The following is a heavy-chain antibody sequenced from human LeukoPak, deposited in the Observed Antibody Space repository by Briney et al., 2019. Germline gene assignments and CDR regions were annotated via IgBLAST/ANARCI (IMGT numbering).Heavy chain of an antibody. Sequence: ASVKVSCKASGYTFTGYYMHWVRQAPGQGLEWMGWINPNSGGTNYAQKFQGRVTMTRDTPISTAYMELSRLRSDDTAVYYCAGGVLLWFGELLRSDAFDIWGQGTMVTVSS. J-gene: IGHJ3*02. V-gene: IGHV1-2*02. CDR3: AGGVLLWFGELLRSDAFDI. D-gene: IGHD3-10*01. CDR1: GYTFTGYY. CDR2: INPNSGGT.